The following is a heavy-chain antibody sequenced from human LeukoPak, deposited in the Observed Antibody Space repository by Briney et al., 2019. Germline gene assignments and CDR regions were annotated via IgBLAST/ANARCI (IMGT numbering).Heavy chain of an antibody. CDR1: GGSISSSNW. CDR2: IYHSGST. D-gene: IGHD6-6*01. J-gene: IGHJ6*03. Sequence: SGTLSLTCAVSGGSISSSNWWSWVRPPPGKGLEWIGEIYHSGSTNYNPSLKSRVTISVDKSKNQFSLKLSSVTAADTAVYYCARDKGQLVAPLYYYYYMDVWGKGTTVTVSS. CDR3: ARDKGQLVAPLYYYYYMDV. V-gene: IGHV4-4*02.